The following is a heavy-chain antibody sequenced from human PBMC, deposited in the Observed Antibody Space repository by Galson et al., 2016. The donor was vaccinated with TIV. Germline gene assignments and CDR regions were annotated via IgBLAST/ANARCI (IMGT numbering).Heavy chain of an antibody. Sequence: PALVKPTQTLTLTCTFSGFSLSDTGVAVGWIRQPPGKALEWPALIYWNSDKHSSPSLKNRLAITTTTSKNQVYLSMTNMDPMDTATHYCAHISSADFGRYFAFDYWGQGALIIVSS. CDR2: IYWNSDK. CDR1: GFSLSDTGVA. J-gene: IGHJ4*02. D-gene: IGHD1-26*01. V-gene: IGHV2-5*01. CDR3: AHISSADFGRYFAFDY.